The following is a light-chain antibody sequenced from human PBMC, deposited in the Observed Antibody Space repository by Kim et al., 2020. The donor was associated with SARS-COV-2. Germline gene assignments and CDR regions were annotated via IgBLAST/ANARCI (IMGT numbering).Light chain of an antibody. Sequence: ASVGETVTITCRASQDISNSLAWCQQKQGKVPKRLIYDASSLQSGVPSRFSGSGSGTEFTLTISSLEAEDFATYYCLQHNSYPLTFGGGTKVDIK. CDR2: DAS. J-gene: IGKJ4*01. CDR3: LQHNSYPLT. CDR1: QDISNS. V-gene: IGKV1-17*03.